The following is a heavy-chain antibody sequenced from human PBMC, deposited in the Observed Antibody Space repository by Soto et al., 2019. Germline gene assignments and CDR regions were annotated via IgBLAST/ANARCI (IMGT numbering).Heavy chain of an antibody. V-gene: IGHV4-59*01. Sequence: PSETLSLTCTVSGGSISSYYWSWIRQPPGKGLEWIGYIYYSGSTNYNPSLKSRVTISVDTSKNQFSLKLSSVTAADTAVYYCARDQRRGYDDSSGYRAFDIGGRVTMVTVAS. D-gene: IGHD3-22*01. CDR2: IYYSGST. CDR1: GGSISSYY. CDR3: ARDQRRGYDDSSGYRAFDI. J-gene: IGHJ3*02.